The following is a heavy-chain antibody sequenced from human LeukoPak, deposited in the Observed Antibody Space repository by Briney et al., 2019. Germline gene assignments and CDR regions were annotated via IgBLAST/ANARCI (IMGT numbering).Heavy chain of an antibody. D-gene: IGHD6-19*01. CDR3: ARGSSGSD. Sequence: PSETLSLTCTVSGVSIINNYWSWIRQPAGKAPEWIGRIYSSGSTNYNPSLKSRVTMSVDTSKNQFSLKLSSVTAADTAVYYCARGSSGSDWGQETLVTVSS. V-gene: IGHV4-4*07. J-gene: IGHJ4*02. CDR1: GVSIINNY. CDR2: IYSSGST.